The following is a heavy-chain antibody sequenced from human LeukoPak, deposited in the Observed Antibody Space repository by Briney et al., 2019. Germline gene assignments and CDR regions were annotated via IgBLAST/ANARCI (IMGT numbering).Heavy chain of an antibody. J-gene: IGHJ6*03. D-gene: IGHD4-17*01. CDR3: ARVRGTTVTRRGYYYYYMLV. CDR1: GYACTSYG. V-gene: IGHV1-46*01. CDR2: INPSGGST. Sequence: GASVKVSCKASGYACTSYGISWGRQAPGHGLEWMGIINPSGGSTSYAQKFQGRVTMTRDMSTSTEYMELSGLRSEDTAVYHCARVRGTTVTRRGYYYYYMLVGGKGTTLTVSS.